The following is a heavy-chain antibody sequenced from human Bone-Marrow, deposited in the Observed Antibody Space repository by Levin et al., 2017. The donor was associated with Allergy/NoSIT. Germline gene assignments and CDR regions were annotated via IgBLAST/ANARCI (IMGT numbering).Heavy chain of an antibody. V-gene: IGHV3-9*01. CDR3: GKDIVGVAGTAQDD. CDR1: GFRLDDSA. J-gene: IGHJ4*02. D-gene: IGHD6-19*01. Sequence: PGGSLRLSCVASGFRLDDSAMHWVRQVPGKGLEWVAGITWNSDDMGYADSVKGRFIISRDNAKNSLFLQMNSLQVEDSAFYFCGKDIVGVAGTAQDDWGQGTLVTVSS. CDR2: ITWNSDDM.